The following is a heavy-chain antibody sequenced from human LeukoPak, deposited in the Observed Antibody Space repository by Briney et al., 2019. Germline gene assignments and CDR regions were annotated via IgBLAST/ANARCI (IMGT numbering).Heavy chain of an antibody. CDR3: AREIKTNWFDP. Sequence: GGSLRLSCAASGIAFSNYYMTWVRQAPGKGLEWVSIIYIAPTTYYADSVKGRFTISRDNSKNTLYLLLNNLRAEDTAVYYCAREIKTNWFDPWGQGTLVTVSS. J-gene: IGHJ5*02. V-gene: IGHV3-53*01. CDR1: GIAFSNYY. CDR2: IYIAPTT.